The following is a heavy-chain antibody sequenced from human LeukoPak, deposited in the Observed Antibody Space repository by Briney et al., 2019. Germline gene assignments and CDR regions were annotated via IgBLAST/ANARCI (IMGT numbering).Heavy chain of an antibody. V-gene: IGHV4-30-2*01. J-gene: IGHJ4*02. D-gene: IGHD3-9*01. CDR3: ARHNYDILTGYYTEYYFDY. CDR1: GGSISSGGYY. Sequence: PSETLSLTCTVSGGSISSGGYYWSWIRQPPGKGLEWIGYIYHSGSTYYNPSLKRRVTISVDRAKNQCSLKLSSVTAADTAAYYCARHNYDILTGYYTEYYFDYGGQGTLVTVSS. CDR2: IYHSGST.